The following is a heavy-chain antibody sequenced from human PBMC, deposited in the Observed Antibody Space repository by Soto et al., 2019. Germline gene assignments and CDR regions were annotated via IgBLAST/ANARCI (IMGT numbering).Heavy chain of an antibody. CDR1: GFTFSSYA. CDR3: AKARLVPSSGWYKLYGWDY. D-gene: IGHD6-19*01. V-gene: IGHV3-23*01. CDR2: ISGSGGST. J-gene: IGHJ4*02. Sequence: PGGSLRLSCAASGFTFSSYAMSWVRQAPGKGLEWVSAISGSGGSTYYADSVKGRFTISRDNSKNTLYLQMNSLRAEDTAVYYCAKARLVPSSGWYKLYGWDYWGQGTLVTVSS.